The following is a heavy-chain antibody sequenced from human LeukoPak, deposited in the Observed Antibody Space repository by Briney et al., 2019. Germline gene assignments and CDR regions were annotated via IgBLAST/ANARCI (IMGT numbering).Heavy chain of an antibody. V-gene: IGHV3-23*01. Sequence: GGSLRLSCAASGFTFSSYGMSWVRQAPGKGLEWVSAVSSSGGTTYYADSVKGRFTISRDNSKNTLSLQMNSLRAEDTAVYYCAKAPVGYSSGWYDYWGQGTLVTVSS. CDR3: AKAPVGYSSGWYDY. CDR1: GFTFSSYG. CDR2: VSSSGGTT. D-gene: IGHD6-19*01. J-gene: IGHJ4*02.